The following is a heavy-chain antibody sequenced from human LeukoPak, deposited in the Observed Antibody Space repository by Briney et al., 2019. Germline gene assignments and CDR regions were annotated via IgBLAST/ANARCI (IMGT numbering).Heavy chain of an antibody. CDR2: IQYDGTNK. CDR3: TREYTVRGVNVFDI. Sequence: PGGSLRLSCAASGFVFSTYGIHWVRQAPGKGLEWVAFIQYDGTNKYYADSVKGRFTISRDNSKNTVYLQMNSLRAEDTAVYYCTREYTVRGVNVFDIWGQGTMVTVSS. V-gene: IGHV3-30*02. D-gene: IGHD3-10*01. J-gene: IGHJ3*02. CDR1: GFVFSTYG.